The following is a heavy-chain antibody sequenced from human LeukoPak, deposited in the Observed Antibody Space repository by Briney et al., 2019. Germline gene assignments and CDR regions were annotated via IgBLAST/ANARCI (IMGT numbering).Heavy chain of an antibody. Sequence: GGSLRLSCAASGFTFDDYAMHWVRQAPGKGLEWVSGISWNSGSIGYADSVKGRFTISRDNAKNSLYLQMNSLRAEDTALYYCAKDILGGSGSYRPEGGYFDYWGQGTLVTVSS. CDR1: GFTFDDYA. J-gene: IGHJ4*02. V-gene: IGHV3-9*01. CDR3: AKDILGGSGSYRPEGGYFDY. CDR2: ISWNSGSI. D-gene: IGHD3-10*01.